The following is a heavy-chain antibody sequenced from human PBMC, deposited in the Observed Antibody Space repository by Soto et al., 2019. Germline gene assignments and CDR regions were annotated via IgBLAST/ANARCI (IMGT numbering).Heavy chain of an antibody. CDR2: IIPIFGTA. CDR3: ARGHERITIFGVVIIPPYYYYYYGMDV. CDR1: GGTFSSYA. V-gene: IGHV1-69*13. D-gene: IGHD3-3*01. Sequence: SVKVSCKASGGTFSSYAISWVRQAPGQGLEWMGGIIPIFGTANYAQKFQGRVTIAADESTSTAYMELSSLRSEDTAVYYCARGHERITIFGVVIIPPYYYYYYGMDVWGQGTTVTVSS. J-gene: IGHJ6*02.